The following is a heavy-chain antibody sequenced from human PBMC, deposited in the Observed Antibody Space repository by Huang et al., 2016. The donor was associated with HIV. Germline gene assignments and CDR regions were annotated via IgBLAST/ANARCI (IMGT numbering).Heavy chain of an antibody. J-gene: IGHJ4*02. CDR1: EYTLTELS. V-gene: IGHV1-24*01. Sequence: QVQLVQSRAEVKKPGASVKVSCKVSEYTLTELSIHWVRQPPGKGVEWMGGFGPEMGETIYAQKFQCRVAMTEDTSTETAFMELSGLRPEDTAVYYCATGFDVFFDFWGQGTLVTVSS. CDR3: ATGFDVFFDF. D-gene: IGHD3-9*01. CDR2: FGPEMGET.